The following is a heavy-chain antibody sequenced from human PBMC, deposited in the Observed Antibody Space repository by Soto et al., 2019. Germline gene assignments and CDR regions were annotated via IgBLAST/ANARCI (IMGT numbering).Heavy chain of an antibody. Sequence: SGPTLVNPTQTLTLTCTFSGFSLSTSGMRVSWIRQPPGKALEWLARIDWDDDKFYSTSLKTRLTISKDTSKNQVVLTMTNMDPVGTATYYCARWDYYYGMDVWGQGTTVTVSS. J-gene: IGHJ6*02. V-gene: IGHV2-70*04. CDR2: IDWDDDK. CDR3: ARWDYYYGMDV. CDR1: GFSLSTSGMR.